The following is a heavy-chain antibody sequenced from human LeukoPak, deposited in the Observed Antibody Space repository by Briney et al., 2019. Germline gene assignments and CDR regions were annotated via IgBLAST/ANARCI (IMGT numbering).Heavy chain of an antibody. CDR3: ARDPNIKSSVTTGWEY. D-gene: IGHD4-17*01. V-gene: IGHV3-23*01. CDR1: GFLLTDYA. Sequence: GGSLRLSCAASGFLLTDYAMTWVRQAPGKGLEWVSAILPSGGRTYYADSVIALFTISRDNSVNPLYLHMSSLRAEDTAIYNCARDPNIKSSVTTGWEYWGQGTLVTVSS. J-gene: IGHJ4*02. CDR2: ILPSGGRT.